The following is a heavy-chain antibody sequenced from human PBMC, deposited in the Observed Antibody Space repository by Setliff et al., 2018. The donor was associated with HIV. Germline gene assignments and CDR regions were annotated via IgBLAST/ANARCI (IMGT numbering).Heavy chain of an antibody. CDR2: IYSGGSR. V-gene: IGHV3-66*01. D-gene: IGHD3-22*01. CDR1: GLTVSSNY. CDR3: ARDLNYYDSSGSPYFDY. J-gene: IGHJ4*02. Sequence: LRLSCAASGLTVSSNYITWVRQAPGKGLEWVSVIYSGGSRYYADSVKGRFTISRDNSKNTLYLQMNSLRAEDTAVYYCARDLNYYDSSGSPYFDYWGQGTLVTVSS.